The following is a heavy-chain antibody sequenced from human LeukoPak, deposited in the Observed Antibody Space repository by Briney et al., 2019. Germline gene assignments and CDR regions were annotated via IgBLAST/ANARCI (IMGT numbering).Heavy chain of an antibody. D-gene: IGHD3-22*01. CDR3: ATANYDSSGYHPYDLDY. V-gene: IGHV1-24*01. CDR2: FDPEDGET. CDR1: GYTLTELS. J-gene: IGHJ4*02. Sequence: ASVKVSCKVSGYTLTELSMHWVRQAPGKGLEWMGGFDPEDGETIYAQKFQGRVAMTEDTSTDTAYMELSSLRPEDTAVYYCATANYDSSGYHPYDLDYWGQGTLVTVSS.